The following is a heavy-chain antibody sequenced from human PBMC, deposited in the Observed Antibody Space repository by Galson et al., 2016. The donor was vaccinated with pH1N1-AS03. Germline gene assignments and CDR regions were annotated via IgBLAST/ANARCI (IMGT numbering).Heavy chain of an antibody. V-gene: IGHV1-46*01. J-gene: IGHJ6*02. CDR2: INPSDGNT. CDR1: GYTFTSYY. CDR3: ARMSAGLTGYYYAMDV. Sequence: SVKVSCKASGYTFTSYYIHWVRQAPGQGREWMGIINPSDGNTNYAQRFQGRVAMTRDTSTSTVYMELSGLRSDDTAVYYCARMSAGLTGYYYAMDVWGQGTTVTVSS. D-gene: IGHD4/OR15-4a*01.